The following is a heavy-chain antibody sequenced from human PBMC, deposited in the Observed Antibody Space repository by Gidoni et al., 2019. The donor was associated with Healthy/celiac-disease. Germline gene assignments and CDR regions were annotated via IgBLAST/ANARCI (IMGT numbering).Heavy chain of an antibody. J-gene: IGHJ6*02. D-gene: IGHD3-10*01. CDR3: AREKGPQGGSGSYYHYYYGMDV. CDR1: GFTFRSYA. V-gene: IGHV3-30-3*01. CDR2: ISYDGSTK. Sequence: QVQLVESGGGVVQPGRSLRLSCAASGFTFRSYAIQWVRQAPGKGREWVAVISYDGSTKYYADSVKGRFTISRDNSKNTLYLQMNSLRAEDTAVYYCAREKGPQGGSGSYYHYYYGMDVWGQGTTVTVSS.